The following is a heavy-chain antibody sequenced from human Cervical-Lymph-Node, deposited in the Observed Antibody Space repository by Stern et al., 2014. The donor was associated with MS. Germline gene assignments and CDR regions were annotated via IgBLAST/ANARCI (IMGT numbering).Heavy chain of an antibody. D-gene: IGHD2-21*02. Sequence: VQLVESGAEVKKPGSSVKVSCKASGGTFSSYTISWVRQAPGQGLEWMGRIIPILGIANYAQKFQGRVTITADKSTSTAYMELSSLRSEDTAVYYCARAPYCGGDCYPIPDDPLLAYYGMDVWGQGTTVTVSS. J-gene: IGHJ6*02. CDR2: IIPILGIA. CDR1: GGTFSSYT. CDR3: ARAPYCGGDCYPIPDDPLLAYYGMDV. V-gene: IGHV1-69*09.